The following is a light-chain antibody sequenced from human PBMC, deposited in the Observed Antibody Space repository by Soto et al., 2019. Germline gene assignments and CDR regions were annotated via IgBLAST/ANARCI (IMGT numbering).Light chain of an antibody. CDR3: MQGTHWPIT. J-gene: IGKJ5*01. CDR1: QILVHSDGIAY. V-gene: IGKV2-30*02. CDR2: KVS. Sequence: VVMTQSPRALAVPPGRPGPISYRSNQILVHSDGIAYFSWFQQRPGRSPRRLIYKVSSRDSGVPARFSGSGSGTDFALKISRVEAEDVGVYYCMQGTHWPITFGQGTRLEIK.